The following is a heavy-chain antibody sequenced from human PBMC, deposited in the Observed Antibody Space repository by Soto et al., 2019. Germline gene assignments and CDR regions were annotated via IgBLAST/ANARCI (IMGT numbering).Heavy chain of an antibody. CDR2: IYYSGST. CDR3: ARREGDSYWYFDL. Sequence: QVQLQESGPGLVKPSETLSLTCTVSGGSISSYYWSWIRQPPGKGLEWIGYIYYSGSTNYNPSLKSRVTISVDTSKNQFSLKLSSVTAADTAVYYCARREGDSYWYFDLWGRGTLVTVSS. CDR1: GGSISSYY. V-gene: IGHV4-59*08. D-gene: IGHD3-16*01. J-gene: IGHJ2*01.